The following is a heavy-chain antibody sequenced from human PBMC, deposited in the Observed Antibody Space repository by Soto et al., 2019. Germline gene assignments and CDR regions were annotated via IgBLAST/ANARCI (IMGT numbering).Heavy chain of an antibody. V-gene: IGHV3-21*01. CDR2: ISSSSSYI. Sequence: VGSLRLSCAASGFTFSSYSMNWVRQAPGKGLEWVSSISSSSSYIYYADSVKGRFTISRDNAKNSLYLQMNSLRAEDTAVYYCARDSSSPPRSNAFDIWGQGTMVTVSS. J-gene: IGHJ3*02. CDR1: GFTFSSYS. D-gene: IGHD6-6*01. CDR3: ARDSSSPPRSNAFDI.